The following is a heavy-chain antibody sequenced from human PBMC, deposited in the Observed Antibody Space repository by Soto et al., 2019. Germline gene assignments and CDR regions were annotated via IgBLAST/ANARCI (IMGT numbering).Heavy chain of an antibody. CDR2: VIPILGMA. J-gene: IGHJ4*02. CDR3: ATNYGSGSTHFDY. CDR1: EGTFNSYT. V-gene: IGHV1-69*02. D-gene: IGHD3-10*01. Sequence: QVQLVQSGAEVKKPGSSVKVSCTASEGTFNSYTIGWVRQAPGEGLEWMGRVIPILGMADFAQRFQGRVMITADKSTSTAYMMLSSLRSDDTAIYYCATNYGSGSTHFDYWGQGTQVTVSS.